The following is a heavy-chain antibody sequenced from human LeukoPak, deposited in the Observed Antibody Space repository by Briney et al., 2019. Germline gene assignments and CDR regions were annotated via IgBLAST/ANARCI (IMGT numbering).Heavy chain of an antibody. CDR1: GGSISSSSYY. J-gene: IGHJ5*02. Sequence: SETLSLTCTVSGGSISSSSYYWGWIRQPPGKGLEWIGSIYYSGSTYYNPSLKSRVTISVDTSKNQFSLKLSSVTAADTAVYYCARGGPTYYDFWSGYYTRAGSTWFDPWGQGTLVTVSS. V-gene: IGHV4-39*07. CDR2: IYYSGST. CDR3: ARGGPTYYDFWSGYYTRAGSTWFDP. D-gene: IGHD3-3*01.